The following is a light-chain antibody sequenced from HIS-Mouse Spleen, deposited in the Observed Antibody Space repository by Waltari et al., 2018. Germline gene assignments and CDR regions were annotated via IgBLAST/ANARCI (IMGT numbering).Light chain of an antibody. CDR3: CSYAGSSTE. Sequence: QSALTQPASVSGSPGQSITISCTGTSSDVGSYNIVSWYQQHPGKHPKLMSYEGSKRPSGVANRFSGSKSGNTASLTFSGLQAEEEADYYFCSYAGSSTEFGGGTKLTVL. CDR2: EGS. CDR1: SSDVGSYNI. V-gene: IGLV2-23*01. J-gene: IGLJ3*02.